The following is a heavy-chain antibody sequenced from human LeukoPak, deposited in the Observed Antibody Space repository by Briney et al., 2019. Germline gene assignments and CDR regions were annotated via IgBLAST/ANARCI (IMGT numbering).Heavy chain of an antibody. CDR1: GLTFSNYA. V-gene: IGHV3-23*01. CDR2: IRGSGAGT. D-gene: IGHD4-17*01. CDR3: GRDPNGDYIGAFEFQR. J-gene: IGHJ1*01. Sequence: PGGSLRLSCAASGLTFSNYAMVWVRQAPGKGLEWVSAIRGSGAGTHYADSVKGRFTISRDNSRNILYLQMNNLRGEDTALYYCGRDPNGDYIGAFEFQRWGQGTLVSVSS.